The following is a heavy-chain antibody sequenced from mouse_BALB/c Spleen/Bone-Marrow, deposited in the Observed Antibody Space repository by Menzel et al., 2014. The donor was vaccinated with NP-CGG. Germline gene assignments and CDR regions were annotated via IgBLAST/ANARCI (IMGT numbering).Heavy chain of an antibody. CDR1: GYAFTNYL. CDR2: INPGSGGT. V-gene: IGHV1-54*01. Sequence: VKLMESGAELVRPGTSVKVSCKASGYAFTNYLIEWVKQRPGQGLEWIGVINPGSGGTNYNEKFKGKATLTADKSSSTAYTQLSSLTSDDSAVYFCARRDYSFAYWGQGTLVTVSA. J-gene: IGHJ3*01. D-gene: IGHD2-13*01. CDR3: ARRDYSFAY.